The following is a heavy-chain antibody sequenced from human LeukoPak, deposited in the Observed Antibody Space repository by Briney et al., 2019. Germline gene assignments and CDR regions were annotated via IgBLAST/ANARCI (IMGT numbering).Heavy chain of an antibody. CDR3: AKERPTTTAFDY. J-gene: IGHJ4*02. V-gene: IGHV3-23*01. CDR2: ISGSGGNT. CDR1: GFTFSSYP. Sequence: GGSLRLSCAAPGFTFSSYPLSWVRQAPGKGLEWVSLISGSGGNTYYADSVKGRFTISRDNSKNTLYLQMSSLRAEDTAVYFCAKERPTTTAFDYWGQGALVTVSS. D-gene: IGHD4-11*01.